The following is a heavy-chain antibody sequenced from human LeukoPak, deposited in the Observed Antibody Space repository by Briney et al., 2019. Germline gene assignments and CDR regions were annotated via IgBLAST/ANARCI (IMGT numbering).Heavy chain of an antibody. D-gene: IGHD6-6*01. CDR2: INSNGGST. CDR3: ARVTGSSSFGAFDI. V-gene: IGHV3-64*01. Sequence: GGSLRLSCAASGFTFSSSPMHWVRQAPGKGLEYVSAINSNGGSTYYANSVKGRFTISRDNSKNTLYLQMGSLRAENMAVYYCARVTGSSSFGAFDIWGQGTMVTVSS. CDR1: GFTFSSSP. J-gene: IGHJ3*02.